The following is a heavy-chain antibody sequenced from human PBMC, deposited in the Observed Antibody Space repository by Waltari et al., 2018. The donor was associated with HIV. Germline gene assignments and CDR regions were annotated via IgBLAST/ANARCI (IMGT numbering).Heavy chain of an antibody. CDR1: GDTFTQAA. Sequence: QVQLVQPGAEVKKPAATVKVSCKASGDTFTQAARHWARQAPGQRPEWMGWINPDNGYTGYSQKFQGRVTITTDTSARTAYMELSSLRSEDTAVYYCARDKPQTQILGVITGAFDIWGQGTEVTVSS. J-gene: IGHJ3*02. V-gene: IGHV1-3*01. CDR2: INPDNGYT. CDR3: ARDKPQTQILGVITGAFDI. D-gene: IGHD1-26*01.